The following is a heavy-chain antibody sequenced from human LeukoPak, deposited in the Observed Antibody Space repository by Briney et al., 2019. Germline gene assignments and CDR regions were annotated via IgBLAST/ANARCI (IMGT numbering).Heavy chain of an antibody. J-gene: IGHJ5*02. CDR3: ARGRLGTWFGELKA. V-gene: IGHV1-2*02. CDR2: INPDSGGT. Sequence: ASVKVSCKASGYTFTGYYIHWVRQAPGQGLEWMAWINPDSGGTNYAQKFQGRVTMTRDTSISTAYMELSRLRSDDTAVYYCARGRLGTWFGELKAWGQGTLVTVSS. CDR1: GYTFTGYY. D-gene: IGHD3-10*01.